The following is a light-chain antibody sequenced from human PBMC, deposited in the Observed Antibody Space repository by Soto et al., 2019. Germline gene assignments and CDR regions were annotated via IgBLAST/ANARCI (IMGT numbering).Light chain of an antibody. Sequence: DVVMTQSPDSLAVSLGERATVNCKSSQSFLYTSNNKNYLAWYQQKPGQPPKLLIYWASTRESGVPDRFSGSGSGTDFTLTISSLQAEDVAVYYCQQYYTTPPFFAPGTKVDIK. CDR1: QSFLYTSNNKNY. V-gene: IGKV4-1*01. CDR2: WAS. J-gene: IGKJ3*01. CDR3: QQYYTTPPF.